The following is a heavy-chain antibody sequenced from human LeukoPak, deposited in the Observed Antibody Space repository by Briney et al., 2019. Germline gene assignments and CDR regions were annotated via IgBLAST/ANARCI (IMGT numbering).Heavy chain of an antibody. D-gene: IGHD6-19*01. V-gene: IGHV4-34*01. CDR2: INHSGST. Sequence: SETLSLTCAVYGGSFSGYYWSWIRQPPGKGLEWIGEINHSGSTNYNPSLKSRVTISVDTSKNQFSLKLSSVTAADTAVYYCARGLVAVADWGQGTLVTVSP. CDR3: ARGLVAVAD. J-gene: IGHJ4*02. CDR1: GGSFSGYY.